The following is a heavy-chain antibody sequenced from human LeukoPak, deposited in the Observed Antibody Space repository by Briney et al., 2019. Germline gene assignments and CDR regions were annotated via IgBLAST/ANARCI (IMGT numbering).Heavy chain of an antibody. CDR2: ILLNFSTT. Sequence: SVNVSCTASGGTFSSYAISWMRQPPGPGQELVGGILLNFSTTNYAQKFQGRVTITADESTSTVYMELRSLRSEDTDVYYCARAGHSSGCYEGFDYWGQGTLVTVSS. J-gene: IGHJ4*02. CDR3: ARAGHSSGCYEGFDY. V-gene: IGHV1-69*13. D-gene: IGHD6-19*01. CDR1: GGTFSSYA.